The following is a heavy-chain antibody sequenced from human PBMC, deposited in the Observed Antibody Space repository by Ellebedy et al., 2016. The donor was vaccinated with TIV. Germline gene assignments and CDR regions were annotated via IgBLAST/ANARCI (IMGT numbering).Heavy chain of an antibody. D-gene: IGHD4-17*01. CDR3: ARDGSYGDYLYPMHAFEI. CDR2: IKQDGSEK. V-gene: IGHV3-7*01. J-gene: IGHJ3*02. Sequence: GESLKISCAVSGFSFSSYWMSWVRQAPGKGLEWVANIKQDGSEKYYVDSVEGRFAISRDNAKNSLYLQMSSLRTEDTAVYYCARDGSYGDYLYPMHAFEIWGQGTMVTVSS. CDR1: GFSFSSYW.